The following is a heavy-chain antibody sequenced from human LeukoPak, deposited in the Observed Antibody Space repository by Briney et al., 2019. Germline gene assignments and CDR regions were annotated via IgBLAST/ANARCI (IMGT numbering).Heavy chain of an antibody. V-gene: IGHV4-4*07. CDR3: ARVSEMATMEDYFDY. CDR2: IYTSGST. J-gene: IGHJ4*02. D-gene: IGHD5-24*01. CDR1: GGSISSYY. Sequence: SETLSLTCTVSGGSISSYYWSWIRQPAGKGLEWIGRIYTSGSTNYNLSLKSRVTMSVDTSKNQFSLKLSSVTAADTAVYYCARVSEMATMEDYFDYWGQGTLVTVSS.